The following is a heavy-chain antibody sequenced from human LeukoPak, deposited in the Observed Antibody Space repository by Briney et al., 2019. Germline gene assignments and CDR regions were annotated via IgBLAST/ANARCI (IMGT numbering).Heavy chain of an antibody. J-gene: IGHJ4*02. CDR2: ISYDGVNK. Sequence: GKSLRLSCAASGFTFSNYGMHWVRQAPGKGLEWVALISYDGVNKYYADSVKGRFTISRDNSKNTLYLRMNSLRAEDTALYYCAKGAGGYYDSSGYYLWGQGTLVTVSS. CDR1: GFTFSNYG. CDR3: AKGAGGYYDSSGYYL. D-gene: IGHD3-22*01. V-gene: IGHV3-30*18.